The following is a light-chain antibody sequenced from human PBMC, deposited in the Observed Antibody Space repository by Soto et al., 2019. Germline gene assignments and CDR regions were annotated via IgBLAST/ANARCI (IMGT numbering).Light chain of an antibody. V-gene: IGKV3-15*01. CDR3: QHYNNWLWT. Sequence: EIVLTQSPGTLSLTPGARATLSCRASQSVSTSSLAWYQQKPGQAPRLLIFGTSTRATGIPARFSGSGSGTKFTLTISSLQSEDFAVYYCQHYNNWLWTFAQGTKVDI. CDR1: QSVSTSS. CDR2: GTS. J-gene: IGKJ1*01.